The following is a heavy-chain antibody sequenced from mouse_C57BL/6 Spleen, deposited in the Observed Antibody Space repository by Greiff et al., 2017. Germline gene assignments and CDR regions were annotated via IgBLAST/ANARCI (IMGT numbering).Heavy chain of an antibody. J-gene: IGHJ1*03. V-gene: IGHV5-17*01. Sequence: EVHLVESGGGLVKPGGSLKLSCAASGFTFSDYGMHWVRQAPEKGLEWVAYISSGSSTIYYADTVKGRFPISRDHAKNTLFLQMTSLRSEDTAMYYCARKDYDHDGHFDVWGTGTTVTVSS. CDR2: ISSGSSTI. CDR3: ARKDYDHDGHFDV. CDR1: GFTFSDYG. D-gene: IGHD2-4*01.